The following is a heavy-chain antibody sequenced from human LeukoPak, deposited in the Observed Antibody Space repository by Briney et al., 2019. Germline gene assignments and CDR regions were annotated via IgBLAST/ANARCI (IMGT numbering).Heavy chain of an antibody. J-gene: IGHJ4*02. D-gene: IGHD1-26*01. CDR3: ARDLIVGATGGY. Sequence: GASVKVSCKASGGTFSSYAISWVRQAPGQGLEWMGRIIPILGIANYAQKFQGRVTITADKSTSTAYMELSSLRSEDTAVYYCARDLIVGATGGYWGQGTLVTVSS. CDR2: IIPILGIA. V-gene: IGHV1-69*04. CDR1: GGTFSSYA.